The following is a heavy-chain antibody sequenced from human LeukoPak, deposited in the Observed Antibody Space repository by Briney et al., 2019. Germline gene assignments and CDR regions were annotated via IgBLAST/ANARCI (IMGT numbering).Heavy chain of an antibody. CDR2: FDPEDGET. J-gene: IGHJ6*02. V-gene: IGHV1-24*01. CDR1: GYTLTELS. D-gene: IGHD2-8*01. CDR3: ATRRPGYCTNGVCYNYYYGMDV. Sequence: ASVKVSCKVSGYTLTELSMHWVRQAPGKGLEWMGGFDPEDGETIYAQKFQGRVTMTEDTSTDTAYMELSSLRSEDTAVYYCATRRPGYCTNGVCYNYYYGMDVWGQGTTVTVSS.